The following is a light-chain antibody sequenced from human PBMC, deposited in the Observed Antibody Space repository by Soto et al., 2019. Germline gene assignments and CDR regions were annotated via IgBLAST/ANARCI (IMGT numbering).Light chain of an antibody. CDR3: QSYDSSLSGVV. J-gene: IGLJ2*01. CDR2: SHN. Sequence: QAVVTQPPSASGTPGQRVTISCSGSTSNIESNTVTWYQQLPGTAPKFVIYSHNQRPSGVPDRFSGSKSGTSASLAITGLHAEDEADYYCQSYDSSLSGVVFGGGTKLTVL. V-gene: IGLV1-44*01. CDR1: TSNIESNT.